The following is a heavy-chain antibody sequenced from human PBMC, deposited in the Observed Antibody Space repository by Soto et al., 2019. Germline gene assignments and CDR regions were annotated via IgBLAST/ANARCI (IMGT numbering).Heavy chain of an antibody. D-gene: IGHD5-12*01. CDR3: TKNSAYAPDY. Sequence: PSETLSLTCDVSRYSINNNNWWSWVRQPPGGGLEWIGELHHGGSTNYNPSLESRATFSVDISKNQFFLKLSSVTAADTAVYYCTKNSAYAPDYWGQGTLVTVSS. CDR1: RYSINNNNW. V-gene: IGHV4-4*02. CDR2: LHHGGST. J-gene: IGHJ4*02.